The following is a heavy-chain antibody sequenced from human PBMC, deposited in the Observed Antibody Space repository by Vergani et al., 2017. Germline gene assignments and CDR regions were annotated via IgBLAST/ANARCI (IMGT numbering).Heavy chain of an antibody. CDR3: ARDVIAVAGLFDY. V-gene: IGHV3-23*01. D-gene: IGHD6-19*01. J-gene: IGHJ4*02. CDR2: ISDSGGST. Sequence: EVQLLESGGGLVQPGGSLRLSCAASGFTFSSYAMSWVRQAPGKGLEWVSSISDSGGSTYYADSVKGRFTISRDNSKNTLYLQMNSLRAEDTAVYYCARDVIAVAGLFDYWGQGTLVTVSS. CDR1: GFTFSSYA.